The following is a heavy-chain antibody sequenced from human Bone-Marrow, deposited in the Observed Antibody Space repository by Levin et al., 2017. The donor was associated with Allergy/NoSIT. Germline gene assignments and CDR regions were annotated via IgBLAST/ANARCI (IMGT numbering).Heavy chain of an antibody. CDR2: INPNSGGT. D-gene: IGHD3-22*01. CDR1: GYIFTGDY. Sequence: HGESLKISCKASGYIFTGDYIQWVRQAPGQGLEWMGRINPNSGGTSYAQKFQGRVTVTSDTSIDTAYMELSGVTSDDTAIYYCARGNFFDSSGLRPWGQGTLVTVSS. V-gene: IGHV1-2*06. CDR3: ARGNFFDSSGLRP. J-gene: IGHJ5*02.